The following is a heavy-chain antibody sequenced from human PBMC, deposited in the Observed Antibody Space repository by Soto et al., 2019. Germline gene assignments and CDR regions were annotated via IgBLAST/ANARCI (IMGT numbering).Heavy chain of an antibody. CDR1: GFTFSSYA. Sequence: QVQLVESGGGVVQPGRSLRLSCAASGFTFSSYAMHWVRQAPGKGLEWVAVISYDGSNKYYADSVKGRFTISRDNSKNTLYLQMNSLRAEDTAVYYCARPEAYSGYDWWMGRGQKRYYYYGMDVWGQGTTVTVSS. CDR2: ISYDGSNK. V-gene: IGHV3-30-3*01. D-gene: IGHD5-12*01. J-gene: IGHJ6*02. CDR3: ARPEAYSGYDWWMGRGQKRYYYYGMDV.